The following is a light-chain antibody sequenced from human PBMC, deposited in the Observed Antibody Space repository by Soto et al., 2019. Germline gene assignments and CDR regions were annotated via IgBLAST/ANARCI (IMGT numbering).Light chain of an antibody. Sequence: QSALTQPASVSGSPGQSITVSCTGTSSDVGGYNYVSWYQQHPGKAPKLMIFEVNSRPSGVSNRFSGSKSGNTASLTISGLQAEDEADYYCSSYTSSGLYVFXTGTKVTVL. CDR3: SSYTSSGLYV. J-gene: IGLJ1*01. V-gene: IGLV2-14*01. CDR2: EVN. CDR1: SSDVGGYNY.